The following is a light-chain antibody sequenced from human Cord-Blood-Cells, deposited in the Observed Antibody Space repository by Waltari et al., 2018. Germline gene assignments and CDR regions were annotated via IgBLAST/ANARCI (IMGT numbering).Light chain of an antibody. Sequence: IQLPQSPSSLSASVGDRVNITCRASQGISSYLGWYQQKPGKAPKLLIYVASTLQSGVPSRFSGSGSGTDFTLTISSLQPEDFATYYCQQLNSYPLITFGQGTRLEIK. CDR3: QQLNSYPLIT. CDR1: QGISSY. CDR2: VAS. J-gene: IGKJ5*01. V-gene: IGKV1-9*01.